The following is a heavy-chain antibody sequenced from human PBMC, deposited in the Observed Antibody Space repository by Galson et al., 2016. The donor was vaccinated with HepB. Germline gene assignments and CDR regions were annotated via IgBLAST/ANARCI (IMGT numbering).Heavy chain of an antibody. J-gene: IGHJ3*01. D-gene: IGHD6-13*01. V-gene: IGHV4-39*07. Sequence: SETMSLTCSVSGGSISSSSSSFFWSWIRQPPGQGLEWIGSVSHTGSTYYNPSLRGRVTFSVDPSKNQFSLNLTSMTAADTAVYFCAMRASAAGGLSPAFDFWGQGTLVTVSS. CDR1: GGSISSSSSSFF. CDR3: AMRASAAGGLSPAFDF. CDR2: VSHTGST.